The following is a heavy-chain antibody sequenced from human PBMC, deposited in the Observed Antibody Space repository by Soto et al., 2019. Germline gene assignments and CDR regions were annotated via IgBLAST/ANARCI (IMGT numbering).Heavy chain of an antibody. Sequence: PSETLSFTCTVSGGSISNYYWSWIRQPPGKGLEWVGYIYYTGSTSYNPSLKSRVAMSVDTSKKQISLKLTSVTAADTAVYYCAREYTRWFDPWGQGTLVTVSS. CDR1: GGSISNYY. CDR2: IYYTGST. D-gene: IGHD1-20*01. J-gene: IGHJ5*02. V-gene: IGHV4-59*01. CDR3: AREYTRWFDP.